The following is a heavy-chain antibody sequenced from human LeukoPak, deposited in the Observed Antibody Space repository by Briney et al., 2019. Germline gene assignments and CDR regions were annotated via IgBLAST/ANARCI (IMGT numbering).Heavy chain of an antibody. CDR2: IKQDGSEK. CDR3: ARDDSSSSWYIGGRGYYYYYMDV. Sequence: PGGSLRLSCAASGFTFSSYWMSWVRQAPGKGLEWVANIKQDGSEKYYVDSVKGRFTISRDNAKNSLYLQMNSLRAEDTAVYYCARDDSSSSWYIGGRGYYYYYMDVWGKGTTVTVSS. J-gene: IGHJ6*03. V-gene: IGHV3-7*01. D-gene: IGHD6-13*01. CDR1: GFTFSSYW.